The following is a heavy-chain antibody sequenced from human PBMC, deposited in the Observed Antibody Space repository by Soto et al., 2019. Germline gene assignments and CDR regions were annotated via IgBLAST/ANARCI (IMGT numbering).Heavy chain of an antibody. CDR1: GFTFSSCV. J-gene: IGHJ4*02. CDR2: ITDSGTGT. CDR3: AKGLINGRWYASD. D-gene: IGHD6-13*01. V-gene: IGHV3-23*01. Sequence: EVHLLESGGGLVQPGESLRLSCGASGFTFSSCVMSWVRQAPGKGLEWVSCITDSGTGTYYADSVKGRFTISRDNSKNTMYLQMNNLRAEETGGYYFAKGLINGRWYASDWGQGTLVTVSS.